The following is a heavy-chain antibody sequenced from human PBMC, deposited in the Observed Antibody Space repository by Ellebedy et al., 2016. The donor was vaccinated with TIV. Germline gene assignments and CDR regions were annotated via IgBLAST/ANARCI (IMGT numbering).Heavy chain of an antibody. V-gene: IGHV3-7*03. CDR1: GFTFSKYW. Sequence: PGGSLRLSCAASGFTFSKYWMTWVRQAPGQGPEWVANIKEDGSEKHYVDSVKGRFTISRENAKNSLYLQMNSLRAEDRAVYYCARGGSESDYWGQGTLVTVSS. CDR3: ARGGSESDY. D-gene: IGHD1-26*01. CDR2: IKEDGSEK. J-gene: IGHJ4*02.